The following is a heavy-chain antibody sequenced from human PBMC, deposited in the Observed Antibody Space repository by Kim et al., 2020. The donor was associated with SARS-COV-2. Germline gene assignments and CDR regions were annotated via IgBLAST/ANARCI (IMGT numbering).Heavy chain of an antibody. CDR3: AKDHGSSSRSNYYYYMDV. V-gene: IGHV3-9*01. J-gene: IGHJ6*03. Sequence: KARFTISRDNAKNSLYLQMNSLSAEDTAWYYCAKDHGSSSRSNYYYYMDVWGKGTTVTVSS. D-gene: IGHD6-6*01.